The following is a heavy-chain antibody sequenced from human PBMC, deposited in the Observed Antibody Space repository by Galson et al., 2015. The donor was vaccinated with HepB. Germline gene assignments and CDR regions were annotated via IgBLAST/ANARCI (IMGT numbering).Heavy chain of an antibody. CDR3: ARDLRGDYYYYGMDV. Sequence: SLRLSCAASGFTFSSYAMHWVRQAPGKGLEWVAVISYDGSNKYYADSVKGRFTISRDNSKNTLYLQMNSLRAEDTAVYYCARDLRGDYYYYGMDVWGQGTTVTVSS. J-gene: IGHJ6*02. V-gene: IGHV3-30-3*01. CDR1: GFTFSSYA. CDR2: ISYDGSNK. D-gene: IGHD3-10*01.